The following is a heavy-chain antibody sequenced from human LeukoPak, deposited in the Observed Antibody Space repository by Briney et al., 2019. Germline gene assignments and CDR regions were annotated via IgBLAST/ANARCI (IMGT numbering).Heavy chain of an antibody. V-gene: IGHV4-4*02. CDR1: GGSISSGNW. CDR3: ARVIGYCSSTSCFGYFDY. D-gene: IGHD2-2*01. Sequence: PSGTLSLTCAVSGGSISSGNWWSWVRQPPGKGLEWIGEIYHSGSTNYNPSLQSRVTISVDRSKNQFSLKLTSVTAADTAVYYCARVIGYCSSTSCFGYFDYWGQGTLVTVSS. CDR2: IYHSGST. J-gene: IGHJ4*02.